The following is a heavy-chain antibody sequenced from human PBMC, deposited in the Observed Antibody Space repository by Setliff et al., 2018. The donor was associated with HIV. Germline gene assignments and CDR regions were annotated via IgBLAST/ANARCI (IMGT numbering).Heavy chain of an antibody. J-gene: IGHJ4*02. D-gene: IGHD3-3*01. CDR2: INHSGST. CDR1: GGSFSDYY. Sequence: PSETLSLTCAVYGGSFSDYYWSWIRQPPGKGLEWIGEINHSGSTNYNPSLKRRVTISVDTSKNQFSLKLSSVTAADTAVFYCARGGLRQWNGFWGQGTLVTVSS. V-gene: IGHV4-34*01. CDR3: ARGGLRQWNGF.